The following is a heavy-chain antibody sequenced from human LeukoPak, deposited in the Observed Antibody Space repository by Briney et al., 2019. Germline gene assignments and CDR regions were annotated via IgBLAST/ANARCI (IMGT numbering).Heavy chain of an antibody. CDR2: IIPIFRTT. CDR3: AKDDGSATMGFDS. CDR1: GGTFSNYA. D-gene: IGHD1-26*01. J-gene: IGHJ5*01. Sequence: SVKVSCKASGGTFSNYAFSWVRQAPGQGLEWMGGIIPIFRTTNYAERFQGRVTITTDESTNTAYLDLSSLRSEDTAVYYCAKDDGSATMGFDSWGQGTLVSVSS. V-gene: IGHV1-69*05.